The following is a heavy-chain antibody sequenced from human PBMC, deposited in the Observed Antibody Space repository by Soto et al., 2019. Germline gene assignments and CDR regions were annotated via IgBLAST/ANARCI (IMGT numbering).Heavy chain of an antibody. V-gene: IGHV4-59*01. CDR1: GDSISSFY. CDR3: ARVGYCSSTPCWPIGYFEY. CDR2: IFSSGST. Sequence: QVQLQESGPGLVKPSETLSLTCTVSGDSISSFYWTWIRQPPGKGLEWVGYIFSSGSTNYNPSLKGRVTISVATSENQFSLKLTSVTAADTAVYYCARVGYCSSTPCWPIGYFEYWGQGTLVTVSS. J-gene: IGHJ4*02. D-gene: IGHD2-2*01.